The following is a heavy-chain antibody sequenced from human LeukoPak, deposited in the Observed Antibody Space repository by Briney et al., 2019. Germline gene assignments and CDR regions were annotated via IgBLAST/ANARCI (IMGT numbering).Heavy chain of an antibody. D-gene: IGHD6-13*01. Sequence: SETLSLTCTVSGGSISSYYRSWMRQPPGKGLEWIGYIYYSVSTNYNPSLKSRVTISLDTYTNQFSLKLSSVTAPDTAVYYCARSIAAAGGGTFDYWGQGTLVTASS. V-gene: IGHV4-59*08. J-gene: IGHJ4*02. CDR1: GGSISSYY. CDR2: IYYSVST. CDR3: ARSIAAAGGGTFDY.